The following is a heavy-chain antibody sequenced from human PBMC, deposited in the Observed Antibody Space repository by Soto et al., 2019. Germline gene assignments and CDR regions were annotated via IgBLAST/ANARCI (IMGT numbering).Heavy chain of an antibody. J-gene: IGHJ4*02. Sequence: GASVKVSCKASGYTFTSYAMHWVRQAHGQRLEWMGWINAGNGNTKYSQKFQGRVTITRDTSASTAYMELSSLRSEDTAVYYCARSIVVVTALDYWGQGTLVTVSS. CDR2: INAGNGNT. D-gene: IGHD2-21*02. CDR3: ARSIVVVTALDY. CDR1: GYTFTSYA. V-gene: IGHV1-3*01.